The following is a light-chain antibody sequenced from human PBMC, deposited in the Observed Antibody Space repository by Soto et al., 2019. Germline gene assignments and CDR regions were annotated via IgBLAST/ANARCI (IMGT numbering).Light chain of an antibody. CDR2: GVT. V-gene: IGLV2-14*01. J-gene: IGLJ1*01. CDR3: NSYTRSSRYV. CDR1: SRDVGAYNF. Sequence: QSALTQPASVSGAPGQSITISCTGTSRDVGAYNFVSWYQQHPGKAPKLMIYGVTNRPSGVSNRFSGSKSGNTASLTISGLQAEDEADYYCNSYTRSSRYVVGTGTKLTVL.